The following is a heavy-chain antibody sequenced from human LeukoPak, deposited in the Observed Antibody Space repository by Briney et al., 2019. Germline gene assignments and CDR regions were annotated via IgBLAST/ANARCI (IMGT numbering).Heavy chain of an antibody. V-gene: IGHV3-64*01. J-gene: IGHJ4*02. Sequence: GGSLRLSCAASGFSFSSYPMHWVRQAPGKGLEYVSVIGSNGDGIYYANSVKGRFTISRDNSKNTLYLQMGSLRAEDTALYYCARGSGSSWYFYFDYWGQGTLVTVSS. D-gene: IGHD6-13*01. CDR3: ARGSGSSWYFYFDY. CDR1: GFSFSSYP. CDR2: IGSNGDGI.